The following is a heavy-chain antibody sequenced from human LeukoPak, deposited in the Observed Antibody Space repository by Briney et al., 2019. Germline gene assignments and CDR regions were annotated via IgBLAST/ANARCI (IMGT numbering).Heavy chain of an antibody. V-gene: IGHV3-48*03. J-gene: IGHJ5*02. CDR1: GFTFSSYE. Sequence: PGGSLRLSCAASGFTFSSYEMNWFRQAPGKGLEWVSYISSSAGTIYYADSVKGRFTISRDNAKNSLYLQMNSLRAEDSAVYYCARKTVGAKNWFAPWGQGTLVTVSS. CDR3: ARKTVGAKNWFAP. D-gene: IGHD1-26*01. CDR2: ISSSAGTI.